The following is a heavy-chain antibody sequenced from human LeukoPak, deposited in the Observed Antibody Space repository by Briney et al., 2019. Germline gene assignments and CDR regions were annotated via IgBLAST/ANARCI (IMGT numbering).Heavy chain of an antibody. CDR1: GFTFSSYW. CDR2: INSDGSST. Sequence: PGGSLRLSCAASGFTFSSYWMHWVLQAPGKGLVWVSRINSDGSSTTYADSVKGRFTISRDNAKNTLYLQMNSLRAEDTAVYYCARWETTVTTLDYWGQGTLVTVSS. CDR3: ARWETTVTTLDY. D-gene: IGHD4-17*01. J-gene: IGHJ4*02. V-gene: IGHV3-74*01.